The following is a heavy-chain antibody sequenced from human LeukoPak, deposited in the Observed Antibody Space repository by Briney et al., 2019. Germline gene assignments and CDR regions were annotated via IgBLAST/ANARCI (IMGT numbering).Heavy chain of an antibody. CDR3: AKGSRFARGWYYFDY. Sequence: SGGSLRLSCAASVFTFSIYDMGCVRHAPGEGLEWVSAISDSGTRTYYADSVKRRFTISRDNSKNTLHLHMNSLRAEDTAVYYCAKGSRFARGWYYFDYWGQGTLVTVSS. D-gene: IGHD6-19*01. V-gene: IGHV3-23*01. J-gene: IGHJ4*02. CDR2: ISDSGTRT. CDR1: VFTFSIYD.